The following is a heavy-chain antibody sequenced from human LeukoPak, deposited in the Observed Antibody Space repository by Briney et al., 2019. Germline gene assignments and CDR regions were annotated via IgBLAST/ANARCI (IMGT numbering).Heavy chain of an antibody. CDR2: IYYSGST. D-gene: IGHD6-19*01. V-gene: IGHV4-59*01. CDR1: AGSISSYY. CDR3: ARVGQQWPHYYFDY. J-gene: IGHJ4*02. Sequence: PSETLSLTCTVSAGSISSYYWSWIRQPPGKGLEWIGYIYYSGSTNYNPSLKSRVTISVDTSKNQFSLKLSSVTAADTAVYYCARVGQQWPHYYFDYWGQGTLVTVSS.